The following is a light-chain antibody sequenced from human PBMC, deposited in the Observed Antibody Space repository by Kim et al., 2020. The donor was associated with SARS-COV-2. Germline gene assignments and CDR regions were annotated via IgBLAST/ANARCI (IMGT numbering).Light chain of an antibody. CDR2: NVS. CDR1: QSVSRW. Sequence: AASLGDGGPNTWRASQSVSRWLAWYQQKPGKTPNLRIYNVSSLETGVPSRVSGRGSGTEFTLTISSLQPDDFATYFCQQYNSYPLLGGGTKGDIK. V-gene: IGKV1-5*01. CDR3: QQYNSYPL. J-gene: IGKJ4*01.